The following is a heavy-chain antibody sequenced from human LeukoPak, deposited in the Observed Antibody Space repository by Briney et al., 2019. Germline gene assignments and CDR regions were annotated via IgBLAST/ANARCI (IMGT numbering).Heavy chain of an antibody. J-gene: IGHJ4*02. CDR1: GFTFSSYS. V-gene: IGHV3-21*01. D-gene: IGHD2-21*02. Sequence: GGSLRLSCAASGFTFSSYSMNWVRRAPGKGLEWVSSISSSSSYIYYADSVKGRFTISRDNAKNSLYLQMNSLRAEDTAVYYCARETYCGGDCYVQYYFDYWGQGTLVTVSS. CDR2: ISSSSSYI. CDR3: ARETYCGGDCYVQYYFDY.